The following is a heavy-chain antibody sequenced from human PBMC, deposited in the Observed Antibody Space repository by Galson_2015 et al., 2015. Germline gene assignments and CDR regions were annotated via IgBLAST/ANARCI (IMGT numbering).Heavy chain of an antibody. J-gene: IGHJ4*02. Sequence: SLRLSCAGSGFNFGNTWMSWVRQAPGKGLEWVSSITRAAGTYYADSVKGRFTISRDISKNTVYLQMNSLRAEDTAVYYCAKDVGDDYFDYWGQGTLVTVSS. CDR3: AKDVGDDYFDY. CDR2: ITRAAGT. CDR1: GFNFGNTW. D-gene: IGHD1-26*01. V-gene: IGHV3-23*01.